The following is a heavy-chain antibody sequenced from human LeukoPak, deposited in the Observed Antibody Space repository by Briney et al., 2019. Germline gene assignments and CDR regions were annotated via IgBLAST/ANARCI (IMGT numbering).Heavy chain of an antibody. D-gene: IGHD2-2*01. CDR3: AKGESDIVVVPAAAHFDY. J-gene: IGHJ4*02. Sequence: PGGSLRLSCAASGFTFSSYAMSWVRQAPGKGLEWVSAISGSGGSTYYADSVKGRFTISRDNSKNTLYLQMNSLRAEDTAVYYCAKGESDIVVVPAAAHFDYWGQGTLVTVSS. CDR1: GFTFSSYA. V-gene: IGHV3-23*01. CDR2: ISGSGGST.